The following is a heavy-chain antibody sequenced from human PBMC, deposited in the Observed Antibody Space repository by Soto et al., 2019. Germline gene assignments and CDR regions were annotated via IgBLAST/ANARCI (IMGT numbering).Heavy chain of an antibody. CDR3: AFRTSHNPRPLDV. V-gene: IGHV3-23*01. J-gene: IGHJ6*02. D-gene: IGHD2-2*01. CDR1: GFTFSSYA. CDR2: ISGSGGST. Sequence: EVQLLESGGGLVQPGGSLRLSCAASGFTFSSYAMSWVRQAPGKGLEWVSAISGSGGSTYYADSVKGRFTISRDNSKNTLYLQMNSLRAVDTAVYYCAFRTSHNPRPLDVWGQGTTVTVSS.